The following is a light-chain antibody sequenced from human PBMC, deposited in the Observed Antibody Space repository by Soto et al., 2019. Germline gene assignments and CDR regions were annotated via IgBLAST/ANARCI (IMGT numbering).Light chain of an antibody. J-gene: IGKJ1*01. Sequence: DIQMTQSPSSLSASVGDRVTITCRASQSISGYLNWYQQKPGKAPKLLIYTASSLQSGVPSRFSGSGYGTDFTLTISSLQPEDFATYYCQQSYSTPQTFGQGTKVDIK. CDR2: TAS. V-gene: IGKV1-39*01. CDR1: QSISGY. CDR3: QQSYSTPQT.